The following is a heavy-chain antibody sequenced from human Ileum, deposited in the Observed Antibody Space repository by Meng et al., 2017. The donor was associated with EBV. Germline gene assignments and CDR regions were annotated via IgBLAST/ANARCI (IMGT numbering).Heavy chain of an antibody. Sequence: QVQLQESGPGLVKPSDTLSLTCAVSGYSISTTNWWGWIRQPPGKGLEWIGHIYYSGTTYNNPSLKSRVTMSIDPSKNQFSLKLSSVTVVDTAVYYCARNSESGSYIDYWGLGTLVTVSS. CDR1: GYSISTTNW. V-gene: IGHV4-28*01. J-gene: IGHJ4*02. CDR2: IYYSGTT. CDR3: ARNSESGSYIDY. D-gene: IGHD1-26*01.